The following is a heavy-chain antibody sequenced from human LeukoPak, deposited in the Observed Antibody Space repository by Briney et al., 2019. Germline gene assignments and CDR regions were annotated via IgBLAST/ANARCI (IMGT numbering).Heavy chain of an antibody. CDR2: ISTYTGYS. Sequence: GASVKVSCKASGYTFTSSRISWVRQAPGQGLEWMGWISTYTGYSKYAQNLQGRVTMTADTSTSTAYMELSSLRSDDTAVYYCAKNSSGGYSDYWGQGTLVTVSS. V-gene: IGHV1-18*01. D-gene: IGHD6-19*01. CDR1: GYTFTSSR. CDR3: AKNSSGGYSDY. J-gene: IGHJ4*02.